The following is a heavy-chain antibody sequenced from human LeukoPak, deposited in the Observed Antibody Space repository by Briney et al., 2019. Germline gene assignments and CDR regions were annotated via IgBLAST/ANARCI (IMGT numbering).Heavy chain of an antibody. J-gene: IGHJ4*02. Sequence: GGSLRLSCAASGFTFSSYWMSWVRQAPGKGLEWVANIKQDGSEKYYVDSVKGRFTISRDNAKNSLYLQMNSLRAEDTAVYYCARCSLQYSSGCHGEIDYWGQGTLVTVSS. CDR1: GFTFSSYW. V-gene: IGHV3-7*04. D-gene: IGHD6-19*01. CDR3: ARCSLQYSSGCHGEIDY. CDR2: IKQDGSEK.